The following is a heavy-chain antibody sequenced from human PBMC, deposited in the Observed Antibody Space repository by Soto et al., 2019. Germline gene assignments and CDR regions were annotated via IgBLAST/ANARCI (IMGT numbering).Heavy chain of an antibody. V-gene: IGHV1-18*01. CDR1: GYTFTSYG. Sequence: QVQLVQSGAEVKKPGASVKVSCKASGYTFTSYGISWVRQAPGQGLEWMGWISAYNGNTNYAQKLQGRVTMTTDTSTSTAYMELRSLRSDDTAVYYCARGSRGEYLDYGDYVDWYVDLWGRGTLVTVSS. J-gene: IGHJ2*01. D-gene: IGHD4-17*01. CDR2: ISAYNGNT. CDR3: ARGSRGEYLDYGDYVDWYVDL.